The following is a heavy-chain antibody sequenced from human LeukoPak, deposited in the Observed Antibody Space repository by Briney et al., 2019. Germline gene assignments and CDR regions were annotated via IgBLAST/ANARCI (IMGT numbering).Heavy chain of an antibody. D-gene: IGHD2-15*01. J-gene: IGHJ4*02. Sequence: SETLSLTCTVSGGSISSYYWSWIRQPPGEGLEWIGYIYYTGSTNYNPSLKSRVTISVDTSKNQFSLNLSSVTAADTAVYYCARHTLVAASSFDYWGQGTLVTVSS. CDR3: ARHTLVAASSFDY. V-gene: IGHV4-59*08. CDR2: IYYTGST. CDR1: GGSISSYY.